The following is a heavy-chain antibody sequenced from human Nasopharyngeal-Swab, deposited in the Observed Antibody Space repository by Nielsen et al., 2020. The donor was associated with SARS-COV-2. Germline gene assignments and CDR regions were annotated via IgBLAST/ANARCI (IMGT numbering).Heavy chain of an antibody. CDR2: INHTGST. CDR3: ARGRPYLTIIVVVFTGAGIFFDH. D-gene: IGHD3-22*01. V-gene: IGHV4-34*01. CDR1: GGSSSDYY. Sequence: SETLSLTCAVYGGSSSDYYWSWIRQSPGKGLEWIGDINHTGSTNYNPSLKSRVTISEDTSKNQFSLKLSSVTAADTAMYYCARGRPYLTIIVVVFTGAGIFFDHWGQGTLVTVSS. J-gene: IGHJ4*02.